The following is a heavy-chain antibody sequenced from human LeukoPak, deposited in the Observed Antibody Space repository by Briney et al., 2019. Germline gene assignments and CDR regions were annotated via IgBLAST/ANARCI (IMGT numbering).Heavy chain of an antibody. J-gene: IGHJ4*02. CDR3: ARVPFYDFWSGPGYFDY. CDR1: GFTFSSYS. D-gene: IGHD3-3*01. CDR2: ISSSSSYI. V-gene: IGHV3-21*01. Sequence: GGSLRLSCAASGFTFSSYSMTWVRQAPGKGLEWVSSISSSSSYIYYADSVKGRFTISRDNAKNSLYLQMNSLRAEDTAVYFCARVPFYDFWSGPGYFDYWGQGILVTVSP.